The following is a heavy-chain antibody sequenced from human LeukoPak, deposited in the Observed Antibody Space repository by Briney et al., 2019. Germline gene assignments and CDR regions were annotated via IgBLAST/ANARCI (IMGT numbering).Heavy chain of an antibody. CDR3: ARDYSQLDL. D-gene: IGHD5-24*01. J-gene: IGHJ4*02. Sequence: SETLSITCTVSGDSFSNNKYYWAWVRQPPGKGLEWIGAMHHSGNTYYNSSLKSRVTMSIDTSKNKFSLKLNSVTAADTAVYYCARDYSQLDLWGQGAPVTVSS. CDR2: MHHSGNT. CDR1: GDSFSNNKYY. V-gene: IGHV4-39*07.